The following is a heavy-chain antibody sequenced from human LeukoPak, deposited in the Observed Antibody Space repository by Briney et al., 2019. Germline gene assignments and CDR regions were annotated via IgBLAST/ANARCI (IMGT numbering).Heavy chain of an antibody. CDR1: GLTFSSAW. CDR3: TTARTASSSLDY. V-gene: IGHV3-15*01. D-gene: IGHD5-18*01. Sequence: GGSLRLSCTASGLTFSSAWMSWVRQAPGKGLGWIGHIRGKADGGTPDYAAPVKGKFTISRDDSKSTLFLQMDSLQIEDTAVYYCTTARTASSSLDYWGQGTLVTVSS. J-gene: IGHJ4*02. CDR2: IRGKADGGTP.